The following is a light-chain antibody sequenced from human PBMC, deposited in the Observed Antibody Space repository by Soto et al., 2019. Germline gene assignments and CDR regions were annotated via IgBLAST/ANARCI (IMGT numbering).Light chain of an antibody. V-gene: IGLV2-14*01. J-gene: IGLJ2*01. CDR3: SSYTSTYNVV. CDR2: NVS. Sequence: QSVLTQPASVSGSPGQSITISCTGTSSDVGGYNYVSWYQQHPGKAPKLLIYNVSNRPSGVSNRFSGSKSGNTASLTISGLHAEDEADFYCSSYTSTYNVVFGGGTKLTVL. CDR1: SSDVGGYNY.